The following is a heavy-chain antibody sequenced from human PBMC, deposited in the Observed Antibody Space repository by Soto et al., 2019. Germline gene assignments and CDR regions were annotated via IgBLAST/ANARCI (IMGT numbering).Heavy chain of an antibody. J-gene: IGHJ6*03. D-gene: IGHD2-15*01. CDR1: GGSFISYS. CDR3: AKSLLFVDHAYMDV. Sequence: QVQLVQSGAELKKPGSSVKVSCEASGGSFISYSFTWVRQAPGQGLEWMGRIIPIQNKANYALKFHDRVTINADRSTRTAYMELRSLRPEDTAVYYCAKSLLFVDHAYMDVWGKGTTVTVSS. CDR2: IIPIQNKA. V-gene: IGHV1-69*02.